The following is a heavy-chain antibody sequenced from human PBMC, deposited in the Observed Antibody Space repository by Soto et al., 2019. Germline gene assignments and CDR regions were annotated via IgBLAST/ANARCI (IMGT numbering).Heavy chain of an antibody. V-gene: IGHV1-8*01. J-gene: IGHJ6*03. CDR1: GYTFSNYN. Sequence: QEQLVQSGAEVKKPGAPVKVSCKASGYTFSNYNINWVRQASGQGLEWMGWMNPDSGNTGYAEKFQGRVTMTRNSSISTAYRDLSSLRSEDTAVYYCAREAASDPSFYYHYMDVWGKGTTVTVSS. CDR3: AREAASDPSFYYHYMDV. D-gene: IGHD3-10*01. CDR2: MNPDSGNT.